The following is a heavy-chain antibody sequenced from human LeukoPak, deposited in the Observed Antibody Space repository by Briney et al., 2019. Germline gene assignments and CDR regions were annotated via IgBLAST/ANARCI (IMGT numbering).Heavy chain of an antibody. V-gene: IGHV4-39*07. D-gene: IGHD4-17*01. CDR3: ARDQIIQDYGDQHHDAFDI. CDR2: IYYSGST. J-gene: IGHJ3*02. CDR1: GGSISSSSYY. Sequence: SETLSLTCTVSGGSISSSSYYWGWIRQPPGKGLEWIGSIYYSGSTYYNPSLKSRVTISVDRSKNQFSLKLSSVTAADTAVYYCARDQIIQDYGDQHHDAFDIWGQGTMVTVSS.